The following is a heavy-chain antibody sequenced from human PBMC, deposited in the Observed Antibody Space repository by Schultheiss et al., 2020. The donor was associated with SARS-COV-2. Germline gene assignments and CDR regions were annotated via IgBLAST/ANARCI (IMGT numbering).Heavy chain of an antibody. CDR3: AREVGGGYEGYYYYGMDV. V-gene: IGHV3-21*01. J-gene: IGHJ6*02. CDR1: GFTFSSYS. Sequence: GGSLRLSCAASGFTFSSYSMNWVRQAPGKGLEWVSSISSSSSYIYYADSVKGRFTISRDNAKNSLYLQMNSLRAEDTAVYYCAREVGGGYEGYYYYGMDVWGQGTTVTVSS. D-gene: IGHD5-12*01. CDR2: ISSSSSYI.